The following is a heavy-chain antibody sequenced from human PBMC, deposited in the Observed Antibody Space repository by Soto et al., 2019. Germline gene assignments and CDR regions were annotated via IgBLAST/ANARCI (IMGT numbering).Heavy chain of an antibody. J-gene: IGHJ4*02. CDR2: INHSGST. Sequence: PSETLSLTCAISGGSISSNNWWTWVRQSPGKGLEWIGEINHSGSTNYNPSLKSRVTISVDTSKNQFSLKLSSVTAADTAVYYCARGRGTQEMATTNFDYWGQGTLVTVSS. V-gene: IGHV4-4*02. CDR1: GGSISSNNW. D-gene: IGHD5-12*01. CDR3: ARGRGTQEMATTNFDY.